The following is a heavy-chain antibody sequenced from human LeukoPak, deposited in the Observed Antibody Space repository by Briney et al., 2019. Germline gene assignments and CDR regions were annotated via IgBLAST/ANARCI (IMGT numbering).Heavy chain of an antibody. CDR2: INSNTGNP. Sequence: GASVKVSCKASGYTFTSNAMNWVRQAPGQGLEWMGWINSNTGNPTYAQGFTGRFVFSLDTSVSTAYLQISSLKAEDTAVYYCARDPISDFWSGYYLNWFDPWGQGTLVTVSS. D-gene: IGHD3-3*01. CDR3: ARDPISDFWSGYYLNWFDP. CDR1: GYTFTSNA. V-gene: IGHV7-4-1*02. J-gene: IGHJ5*02.